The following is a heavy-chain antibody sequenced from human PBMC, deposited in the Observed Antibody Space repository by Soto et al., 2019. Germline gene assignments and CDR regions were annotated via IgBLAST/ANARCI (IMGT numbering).Heavy chain of an antibody. Sequence: EVQLVESGGGLVQPGGSLRLSCAASGFTFSSYSMNWVRQAPGKGLEWVSYISSSSSTIYYADSVKGRFTISRDNAKNSLYLQMTSLREEDTAVYYCARVHDYVWGSYRYIALDYWGQGTLVTVSS. CDR1: GFTFSSYS. J-gene: IGHJ4*02. CDR2: ISSSSSTI. CDR3: ARVHDYVWGSYRYIALDY. D-gene: IGHD3-16*02. V-gene: IGHV3-48*02.